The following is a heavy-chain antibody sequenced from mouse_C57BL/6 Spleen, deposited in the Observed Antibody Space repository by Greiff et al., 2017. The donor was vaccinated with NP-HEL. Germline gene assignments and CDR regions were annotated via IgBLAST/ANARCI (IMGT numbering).Heavy chain of an antibody. Sequence: QVQLQQSGAELVKPGASVKMSCKASGYTFTSYWITWVKQRPGQGLEWIGDIYPGSGSTNYNEKFKSKATLTVDISSSTAYMQLSSLTSEDSAVYYCARYGSRPSYWGQGTLVTVSA. CDR1: GYTFTSYW. CDR2: IYPGSGST. D-gene: IGHD1-1*01. V-gene: IGHV1-55*01. J-gene: IGHJ3*01. CDR3: ARYGSRPSY.